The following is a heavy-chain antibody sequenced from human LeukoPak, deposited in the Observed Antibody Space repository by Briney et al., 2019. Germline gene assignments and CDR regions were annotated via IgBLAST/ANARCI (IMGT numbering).Heavy chain of an antibody. CDR3: AKSSGEFMYYLDY. J-gene: IGHJ4*02. V-gene: IGHV3-66*01. D-gene: IGHD3-16*01. CDR1: GFTVSSNY. CDR2: IYSGGST. Sequence: GGSLRLSCAASGFTVSSNYMSWVRQAPGKGLEWVSVIYSGGSTYYADSVKGRFTISRDNSKNTVYLQMNSLRAEDMAVYYCAKSSGEFMYYLDYWGQGTLVTVSA.